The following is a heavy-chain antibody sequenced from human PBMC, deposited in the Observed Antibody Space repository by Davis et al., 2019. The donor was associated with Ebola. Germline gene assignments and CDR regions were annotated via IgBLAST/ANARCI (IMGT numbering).Heavy chain of an antibody. J-gene: IGHJ5*02. CDR1: GGTFSSYA. V-gene: IGHV1-69*06. CDR3: AREGYSSSWIFWFDP. CDR2: IIPIFGTA. Sequence: AASVKVSCKASGGTFSSYAISWVRQAPGQGLEWMGGIIPIFGTANYAQKFQGRVTITADKSTSTAYMELSSLRSEDTAVYYCAREGYSSSWIFWFDPWGQGTLVTVSS. D-gene: IGHD6-13*01.